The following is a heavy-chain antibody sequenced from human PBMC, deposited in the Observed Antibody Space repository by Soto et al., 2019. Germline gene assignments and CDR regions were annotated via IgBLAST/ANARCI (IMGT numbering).Heavy chain of an antibody. CDR1: GGSVSNYY. D-gene: IGHD3-22*01. Sequence: TLSLTCSVPGGSVSNYYWSWIRQPPGQGLEYIGYIYHRGTTNYDPSLKSRVSTSVDMSKNRFSLKLSSVTSVDAAVYYFAYVGRPRAVVSSFDYRGQGNLVTVSS. V-gene: IGHV4-59*02. CDR2: IYHRGTT. J-gene: IGHJ4*02. CDR3: AYVGRPRAVVSSFDY.